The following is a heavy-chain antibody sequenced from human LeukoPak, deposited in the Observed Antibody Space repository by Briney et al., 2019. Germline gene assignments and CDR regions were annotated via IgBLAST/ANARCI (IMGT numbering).Heavy chain of an antibody. CDR2: ISYDGSNK. Sequence: PGGSLRPSCAASGFTFSSYGMHWVRQAPGKGLEWVAVISYDGSNKYYADSVKGRFTISRDNSKNTLYLQMNSLRAEDTAVYYCAKDRTAVGLYYFDYWGQGTLVTVSS. CDR1: GFTFSSYG. D-gene: IGHD6-19*01. CDR3: AKDRTAVGLYYFDY. J-gene: IGHJ4*02. V-gene: IGHV3-30*18.